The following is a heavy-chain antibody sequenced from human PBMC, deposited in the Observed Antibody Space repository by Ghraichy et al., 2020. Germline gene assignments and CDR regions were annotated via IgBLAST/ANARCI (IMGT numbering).Heavy chain of an antibody. CDR3: AGGYASGLSQAEDLQD. D-gene: IGHD2-2*01. J-gene: IGHJ1*01. Sequence: GSLRLSCAASGFTFSGYSMNWVRQAPGKGLEWLSFISSGSSYIHYADSVKGRFTISRDNAKNSLYVQINSLRADDTAVYYCAGGYASGLSQAEDLQDWGQGTLVLVSS. V-gene: IGHV3-21*01. CDR2: ISSGSSYI. CDR1: GFTFSGYS.